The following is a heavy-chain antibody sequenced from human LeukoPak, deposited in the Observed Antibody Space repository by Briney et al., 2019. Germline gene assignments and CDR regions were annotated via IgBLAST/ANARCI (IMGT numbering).Heavy chain of an antibody. CDR2: INPNSGGT. J-gene: IGHJ3*02. D-gene: IGHD6-19*01. Sequence: ASVTVSCKASGYTFTGYYMHWVRQAPGQGLEWMGWINPNSGGTNYAQKFQGRVTMTRDTSISTAYMELSRLRSDDTAVYYCARSPRLYISGSTWTAFDIWGQGTMVSVSS. V-gene: IGHV1-2*02. CDR1: GYTFTGYY. CDR3: ARSPRLYISGSTWTAFDI.